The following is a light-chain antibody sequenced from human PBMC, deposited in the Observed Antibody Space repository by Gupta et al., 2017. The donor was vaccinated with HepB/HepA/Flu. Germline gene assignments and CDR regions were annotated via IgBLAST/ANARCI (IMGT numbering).Light chain of an antibody. CDR1: SSNIGSNT. J-gene: IGLJ3*02. CDR2: SND. V-gene: IGLV1-44*01. CDR3: AAWDDSLNGPV. Sequence: QSVLTQPPSASGTPGQRFTIPCSGSSSNIGSNTVYWYQQLPGTAPKLLIYSNDQRPSGVPDRFSGSKSGTSASLAISGLQSEDEADYYCAAWDDSLNGPVFGGGTKLTVL.